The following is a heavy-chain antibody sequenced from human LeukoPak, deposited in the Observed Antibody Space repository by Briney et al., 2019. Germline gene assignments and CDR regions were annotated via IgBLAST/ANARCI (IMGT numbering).Heavy chain of an antibody. CDR2: ISWNSGSI. V-gene: IGHV3-9*03. D-gene: IGHD3-3*01. CDR3: AKDSDYDFWSGYSFFDY. CDR1: GFTFDDYA. Sequence: GGSLRLSCAASGFTFDDYAMHWVRQAPGKGLEWVSGISWNSGSIGYADSVKGRFTISRDNAKNSLYLQMNSLRAEDMALYYCAKDSDYDFWSGYSFFDYWGQGTLVTVSS. J-gene: IGHJ4*02.